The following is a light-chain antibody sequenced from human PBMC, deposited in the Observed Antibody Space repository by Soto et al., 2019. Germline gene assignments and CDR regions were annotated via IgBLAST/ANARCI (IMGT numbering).Light chain of an antibody. Sequence: EIVLTQSPATLSLSPGERATLSCRASESVSSYLAWYQQKPGQAPRLLIYDASNRATGIPARLSGSVSGTDFTLTISSLEPEDFAVYYCQQRSNWPRTFGQGTKVEIK. V-gene: IGKV3-11*01. CDR3: QQRSNWPRT. CDR1: ESVSSY. CDR2: DAS. J-gene: IGKJ1*01.